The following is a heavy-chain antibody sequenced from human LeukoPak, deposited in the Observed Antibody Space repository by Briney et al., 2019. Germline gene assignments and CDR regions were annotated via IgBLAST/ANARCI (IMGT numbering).Heavy chain of an antibody. CDR1: GFTFSSYA. CDR3: ASQQWLVSPFDY. Sequence: PGGSLRLSCAASGFTFSSYAMSWVRQAPGKGLEWVSAISGGGGSTYYADSVKGRFTISRDNSKNTLYLQMNSLRAEDTAVYYCASQQWLVSPFDYWGQGTLVTVSS. D-gene: IGHD6-19*01. CDR2: ISGGGGST. V-gene: IGHV3-23*01. J-gene: IGHJ4*02.